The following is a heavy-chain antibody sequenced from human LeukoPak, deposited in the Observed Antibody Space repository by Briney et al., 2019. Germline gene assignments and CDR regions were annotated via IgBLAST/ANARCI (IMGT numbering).Heavy chain of an antibody. Sequence: SETLSLTCTVSGVSISSSNSYWGWIRQPPGKGLEWIGSIYYSGNTYYNASLKSQVSISIDTSKNQFSLRLTSVTAADTAVYYCARRAYSAAYWKHFDYWGQGTLVTVSS. D-gene: IGHD1-1*01. CDR1: GVSISSSNSY. V-gene: IGHV4-39*01. CDR2: IYYSGNT. CDR3: ARRAYSAAYWKHFDY. J-gene: IGHJ4*02.